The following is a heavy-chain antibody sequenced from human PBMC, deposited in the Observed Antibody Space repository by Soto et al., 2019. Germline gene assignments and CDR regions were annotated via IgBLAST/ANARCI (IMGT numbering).Heavy chain of an antibody. J-gene: IGHJ6*02. D-gene: IGHD2-15*01. Sequence: ASVKVSCKASGYTFTSYGISWVRQAPGQGLEWMGWISAYNGNTNYAQKLQGRVTMTTDTSTSTAYMELRSLRSDDTAVYYCAREEIVVVVAATRYYYYGMDVWG. CDR1: GYTFTSYG. CDR2: ISAYNGNT. CDR3: AREEIVVVVAATRYYYYGMDV. V-gene: IGHV1-18*01.